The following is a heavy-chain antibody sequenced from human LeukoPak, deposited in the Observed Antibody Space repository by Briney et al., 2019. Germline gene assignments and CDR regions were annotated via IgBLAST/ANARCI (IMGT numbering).Heavy chain of an antibody. CDR2: ISSSSSYI. Sequence: GGSLRLSCAASGFTFSSYSMNWVRQAPGKGLEWVSSISSSSSYIYYADSVKGRFTISRDNAKNSPYLQMNSLRAEDTAVYYCARDRRIAVAGYFDYWGQGTLVTVSS. V-gene: IGHV3-21*01. CDR1: GFTFSSYS. CDR3: ARDRRIAVAGYFDY. D-gene: IGHD6-19*01. J-gene: IGHJ4*02.